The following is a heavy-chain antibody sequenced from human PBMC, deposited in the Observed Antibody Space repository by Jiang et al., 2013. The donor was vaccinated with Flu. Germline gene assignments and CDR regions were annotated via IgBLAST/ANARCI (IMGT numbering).Heavy chain of an antibody. D-gene: IGHD1-26*01. CDR3: ARQWDPFVGWFDP. V-gene: IGHV4-59*08. CDR2: IYYSGST. CDR1: GGSISSYY. J-gene: IGHJ5*02. Sequence: LLKPSETLSLTCTVSGGSISSYYWSWIRQPPGKGLEWIGYIYYSGSTNYNPSLKSRVTISVDTSKNQFSLKLSSVTAADTAVYYCARQWDPFVGWFDPWGQGNPGHRLL.